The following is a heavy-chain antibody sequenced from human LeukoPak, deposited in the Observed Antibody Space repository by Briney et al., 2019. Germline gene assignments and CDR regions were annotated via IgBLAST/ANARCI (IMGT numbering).Heavy chain of an antibody. CDR1: GFTFSSYG. J-gene: IGHJ4*02. Sequence: GGSLRLSCAASGFTFSSYGMHWVRQAPGKGLEWVAVISYDGSNKYYADSVKGRFTISRDNSKNTLYLQMNSLRAEDTAVYYCARVTYGSGTYGAFDYWGQGTLVTVSS. D-gene: IGHD3-10*01. CDR2: ISYDGSNK. V-gene: IGHV3-30*03. CDR3: ARVTYGSGTYGAFDY.